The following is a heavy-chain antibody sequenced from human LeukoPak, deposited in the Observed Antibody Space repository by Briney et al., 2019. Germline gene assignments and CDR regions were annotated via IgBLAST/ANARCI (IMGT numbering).Heavy chain of an antibody. V-gene: IGHV3-74*01. CDR1: GFTFSSYW. CDR3: AREVGYYYGSGSSHYYGMDV. CDR2: INSDGSST. J-gene: IGHJ6*02. D-gene: IGHD3-10*01. Sequence: PGGSLRLSCAASGFTFSSYWMHWVRQAPGKGLVWVSRINSDGSSTSYADSVKGRFTISRDNAKNTLYLQMNSLRAEDTAVYYCAREVGYYYGSGSSHYYGMDVWGQGTTVTVSS.